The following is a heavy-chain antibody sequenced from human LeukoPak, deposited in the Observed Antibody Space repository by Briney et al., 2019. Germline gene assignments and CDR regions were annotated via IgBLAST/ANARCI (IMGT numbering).Heavy chain of an antibody. Sequence: GGSLRLSCSASEFTFSSYAMHWVRQAPGKGLEYVSAISSNGGSTYYADSVKGRFTISRDNSKNTLYLQMSSLRAEDTAVYYCARAGVVGATLYYYYGMDVWGQRATVTVSS. V-gene: IGHV3-64D*09. D-gene: IGHD1-26*01. CDR1: EFTFSSYA. J-gene: IGHJ6*02. CDR2: ISSNGGST. CDR3: ARAGVVGATLYYYYGMDV.